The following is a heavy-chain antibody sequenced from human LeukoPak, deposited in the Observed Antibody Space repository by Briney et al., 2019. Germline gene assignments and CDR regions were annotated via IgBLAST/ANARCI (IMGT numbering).Heavy chain of an antibody. CDR2: IYPGDSDT. V-gene: IGHV5-51*01. CDR1: GYSFTSYW. D-gene: IGHD1-20*01. Sequence: GESLKISCKGSGYSFTSYWIGWVRQMPGKGLEWMGFIYPGDSDTRYSPSFQGQVTISADKSISTAYLQWTSLKASDTAMYYCARLHNWSDKVFDYWGQGTLVTVSS. J-gene: IGHJ4*02. CDR3: ARLHNWSDKVFDY.